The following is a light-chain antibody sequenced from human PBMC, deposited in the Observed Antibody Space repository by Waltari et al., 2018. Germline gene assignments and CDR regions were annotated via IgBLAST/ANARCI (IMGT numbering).Light chain of an antibody. CDR3: QQYGQT. Sequence: EIVLTQSPGTLSLSPGERATLSCRPSQTVSSNFLAWYQQKRGQAPRLLIYGASNRATGIPDRFSGSASVTHFTITISRLEPEDFAVYYCQQYGQTFGQGTKVEIK. CDR2: GAS. V-gene: IGKV3-20*01. CDR1: QTVSSNF. J-gene: IGKJ1*01.